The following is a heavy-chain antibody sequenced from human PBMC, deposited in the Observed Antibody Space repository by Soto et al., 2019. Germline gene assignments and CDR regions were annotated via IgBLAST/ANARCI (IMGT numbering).Heavy chain of an antibody. D-gene: IGHD1-26*01. CDR1: GFTFSSYG. CDR3: ARDLGGSSLYYFDY. J-gene: IGHJ4*02. CDR2: ISNSGTYI. Sequence: AGSLRLSCAASGFTFSSYGMHWVRQAPGKGLEWVSSISNSGTYIYYANSAKGRFTVSRDNAKNSLYLQMNSLRAEDTAVYYCARDLGGSSLYYFDYWGPGTLVTVSS. V-gene: IGHV3-21*01.